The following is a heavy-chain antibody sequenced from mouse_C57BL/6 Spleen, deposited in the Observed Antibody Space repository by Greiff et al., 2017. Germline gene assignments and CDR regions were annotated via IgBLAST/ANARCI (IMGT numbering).Heavy chain of an antibody. Sequence: QVQLQQPGAELVMPGASVKLSCKASGYTFTSYWMHWVKQRPGQGLEWIGEIDPSDSYTNYNQKFKGKSTLTVDNSSSTAYMQLSSLTSEDSAVYYCARRGYGNSYYAMDYWGQGTSVTVSS. CDR3: ARRGYGNSYYAMDY. CDR1: GYTFTSYW. J-gene: IGHJ4*01. V-gene: IGHV1-69*01. CDR2: IDPSDSYT. D-gene: IGHD2-1*01.